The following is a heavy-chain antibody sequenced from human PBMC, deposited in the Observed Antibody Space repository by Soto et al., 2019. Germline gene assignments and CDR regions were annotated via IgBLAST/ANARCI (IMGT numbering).Heavy chain of an antibody. Sequence: GGSLRLSCAASGFTFSSYAMHWVRQAPGKGLEWVAVISYDGSNKYYADSVKGRFTISRDNSKNTLYLQMNSLRAEDTAVYYCARAGDSSGYYLSWFDPWGQGTLVTVSS. V-gene: IGHV3-30-3*01. J-gene: IGHJ5*02. D-gene: IGHD3-22*01. CDR1: GFTFSSYA. CDR3: ARAGDSSGYYLSWFDP. CDR2: ISYDGSNK.